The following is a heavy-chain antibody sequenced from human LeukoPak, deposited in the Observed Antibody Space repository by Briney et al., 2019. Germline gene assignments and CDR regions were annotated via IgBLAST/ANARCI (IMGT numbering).Heavy chain of an antibody. D-gene: IGHD6-19*01. V-gene: IGHV1-8*02. CDR2: MNPNSGNT. CDR1: GYTFTSYG. CDR3: WGVAGMGSRGFDY. J-gene: IGHJ4*02. Sequence: ASVRVSCKASGYTFTSYGISWVRQATGQGLEWMGWMNPNSGNTGYAQKFQGRVTMTRNTSISTAYMELSSLRSEDTAVYYCWGVAGMGSRGFDYWGQGTLVTVSS.